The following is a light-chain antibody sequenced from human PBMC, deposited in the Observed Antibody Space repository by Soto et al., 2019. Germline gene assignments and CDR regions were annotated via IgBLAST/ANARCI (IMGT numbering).Light chain of an antibody. J-gene: IGLJ3*02. CDR1: SSDVGNYNL. V-gene: IGLV2-23*01. CDR2: EGS. CDR3: CSYAGSSAWV. Sequence: QSALTQPASVSGSPGQSITISCTGTSSDVGNYNLVSWYQQHPGKAPKLMISEGSKRPSGVSNRFSGSKSGNTASLTISGLQAEDEADDYCCSYAGSSAWVFGGGTKLTVL.